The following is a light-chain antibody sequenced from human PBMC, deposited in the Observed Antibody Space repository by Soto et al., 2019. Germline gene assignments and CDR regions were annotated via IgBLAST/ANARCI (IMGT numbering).Light chain of an antibody. Sequence: ESGLTQSPGTLSLSPGERATLSCRASQSVSSSYLAWYQQKPGQAPRLLIYGASSRATGIPDRFSGSGSGTDFTLTISRLEPEDFAVYYCQQYGSSTLTVGQGTRLEVK. CDR2: GAS. V-gene: IGKV3-20*01. J-gene: IGKJ5*01. CDR1: QSVSSSY. CDR3: QQYGSSTLT.